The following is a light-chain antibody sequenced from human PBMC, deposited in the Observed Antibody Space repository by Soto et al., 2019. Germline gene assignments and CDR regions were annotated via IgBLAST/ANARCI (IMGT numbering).Light chain of an antibody. J-gene: IGKJ1*01. CDR1: QSVSSTY. V-gene: IGKV3-20*01. CDR3: QQYTTSPPSWT. Sequence: EIVLTQSPGTLSLSPGERATLSCRASQSVSSTYLAWYQQKPGQAPRLLIYGASSRATGIPDRFRGSGSGTDFTLTISRLQPEDVAVYYCQQYTTSPPSWTFGQGTKVEIK. CDR2: GAS.